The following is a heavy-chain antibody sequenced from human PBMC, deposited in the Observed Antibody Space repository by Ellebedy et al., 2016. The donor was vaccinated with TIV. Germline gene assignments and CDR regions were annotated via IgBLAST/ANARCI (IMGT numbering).Heavy chain of an antibody. CDR3: ARDPRGPFCGGDCYWA. D-gene: IGHD2-21*01. Sequence: SVKVSCXASGGTFSSYAISWVRQAPGQGLEWMGGIIPIFGTANYAQKFQGRVTITADESTSTAYMELSSLRSEDTAVYYCARDPRGPFCGGDCYWAWGQGTLVTVSS. J-gene: IGHJ5*02. V-gene: IGHV1-69*13. CDR2: IIPIFGTA. CDR1: GGTFSSYA.